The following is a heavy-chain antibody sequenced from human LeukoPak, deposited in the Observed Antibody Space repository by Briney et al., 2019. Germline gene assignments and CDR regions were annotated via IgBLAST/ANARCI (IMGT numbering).Heavy chain of an antibody. Sequence: GGSLRLSCAASGFTLCSYVMTWVRQAPGKGLQWVSTLLATAGTTYYADSLQGRFTISRDNSKNTVFLQMNSLRAEDTAVYYCAKGGYTSHYDYWGQGTLVTVSS. V-gene: IGHV3-23*01. J-gene: IGHJ4*02. CDR3: AKGGYTSHYDY. CDR1: GFTLCSYV. CDR2: LLATAGTT. D-gene: IGHD5-12*01.